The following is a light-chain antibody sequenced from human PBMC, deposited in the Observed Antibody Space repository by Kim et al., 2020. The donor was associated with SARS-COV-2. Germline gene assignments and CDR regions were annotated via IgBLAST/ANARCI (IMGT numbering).Light chain of an antibody. V-gene: IGLV2-23*02. Sequence: LTQPASVSGSPGQSITISCTGTSSDVGSYNLVSWYQQHPGKAPKLMIYEVTKRPSGVSNRFSGSRSANTASLTISGLQAEDEADYYCSSYAGSYVVFGGGTQLTVL. CDR3: SSYAGSYVV. CDR2: EVT. J-gene: IGLJ2*01. CDR1: SSDVGSYNL.